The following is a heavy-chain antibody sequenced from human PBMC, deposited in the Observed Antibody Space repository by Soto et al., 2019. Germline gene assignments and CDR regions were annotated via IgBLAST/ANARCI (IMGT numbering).Heavy chain of an antibody. CDR2: IYYTGTT. J-gene: IGHJ5*02. V-gene: IGHV4-39*01. D-gene: IGHD1-26*01. Sequence: QLQLQESGPGLVKPSETLSLTCSLSGGAISDARFYWGWIRQSPGRGLEWIGSIYYTGTTFFNPSLQSRVTITVDTSENQFSLKLYPVTAADTALYFCARQKWEQPKWFDPWGQGTRVIVSP. CDR3: ARQKWEQPKWFDP. CDR1: GGAISDARFY.